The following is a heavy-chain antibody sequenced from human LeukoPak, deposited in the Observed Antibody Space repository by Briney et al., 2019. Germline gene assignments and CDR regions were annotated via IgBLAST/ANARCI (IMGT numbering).Heavy chain of an antibody. CDR1: GYTFTSYD. D-gene: IGHD4-17*01. CDR2: MNPNSGNT. J-gene: IGHJ5*02. V-gene: IGHV1-8*01. Sequence: ASAKVSCKASGYTFTSYDINWVRQAPGQGLEWMGWMNPNSGNTGYAQKFQGRVTMTRNTSISTAYMELSSLRSEDTAVYYCARDYGDYDFWFDPWGQGTLVTVSS. CDR3: ARDYGDYDFWFDP.